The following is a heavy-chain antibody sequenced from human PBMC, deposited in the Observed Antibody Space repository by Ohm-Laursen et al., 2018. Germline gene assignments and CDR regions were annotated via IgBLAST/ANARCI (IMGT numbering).Heavy chain of an antibody. V-gene: IGHV3-30*18. D-gene: IGHD6-6*01. CDR3: ANPYTSSFGFDY. CDR2: ISYDGSSK. Sequence: SLRLSCAASGFTFSNYGMHWFRQAPGKGLEWVAGISYDGSSKYHADSVKGRFTISRDNSKNTLYLQMNSLRAEDTAVYYCANPYTSSFGFDYWGQGTLVTVSS. CDR1: GFTFSNYG. J-gene: IGHJ4*02.